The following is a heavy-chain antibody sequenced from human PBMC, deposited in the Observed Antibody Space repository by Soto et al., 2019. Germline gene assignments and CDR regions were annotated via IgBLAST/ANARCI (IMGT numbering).Heavy chain of an antibody. CDR2: ISAYNGNT. D-gene: IGHD3-3*01. CDR3: AGITIFGVVPNLADYYYYMDV. Sequence: GASVKVSCKASGYTFTSYGISWVRQAPGQGLEWMGWISAYNGNTNYAQKLQGRVTMTTDTSTSTAYMELRSLRAEDTAVYYCAGITIFGVVPNLADYYYYMDVWGKGTTVTVSS. J-gene: IGHJ6*03. CDR1: GYTFTSYG. V-gene: IGHV1-18*01.